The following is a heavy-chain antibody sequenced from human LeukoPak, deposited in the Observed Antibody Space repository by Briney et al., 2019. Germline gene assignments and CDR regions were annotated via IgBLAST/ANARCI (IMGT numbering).Heavy chain of an antibody. V-gene: IGHV4-61*01. D-gene: IGHD5-18*01. Sequence: SETLSLTCTVSGVSVSSGTYYWSWIRQPPGKGLEWIAYIYYSGSTNYNPSLKSRVTISVDTSKNQFSLKLSSVTAADTAVYYCARQWGYSYGHFDFWGQGTLVTVSS. CDR1: GVSVSSGTYY. CDR3: ARQWGYSYGHFDF. J-gene: IGHJ4*02. CDR2: IYYSGST.